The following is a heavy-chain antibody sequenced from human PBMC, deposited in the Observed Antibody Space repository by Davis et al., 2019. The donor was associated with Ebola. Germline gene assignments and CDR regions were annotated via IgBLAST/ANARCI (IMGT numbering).Heavy chain of an antibody. D-gene: IGHD3-10*01. Sequence: ASVKVSCKASGYTFIAYFMHWVRQAPGQGLEWMGIINPTDGTTTYAQKFKGRVTVTRDTSTSTVYMELRSLRSEDTALYYCARDYPSGAFAMDVWGRGATVTVST. J-gene: IGHJ6*04. V-gene: IGHV1-46*01. CDR3: ARDYPSGAFAMDV. CDR2: INPTDGTT. CDR1: GYTFIAYF.